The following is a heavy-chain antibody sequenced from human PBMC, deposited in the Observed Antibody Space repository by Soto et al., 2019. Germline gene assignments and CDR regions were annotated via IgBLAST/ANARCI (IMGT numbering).Heavy chain of an antibody. D-gene: IGHD1-26*01. CDR1: GGSISSSSYY. J-gene: IGHJ4*02. V-gene: IGHV4-39*01. Sequence: QLQLQESGPGLVKPSETLSLTCTVSGGSISSSSYYWGWIRQPPGKGLEWIGSIYYSGSTYYNPSLKSRVTISVDTSKNQFSLKLSSVTGADTAVYYCARPSGSYLYYFDYWGQGTLVTVSS. CDR2: IYYSGST. CDR3: ARPSGSYLYYFDY.